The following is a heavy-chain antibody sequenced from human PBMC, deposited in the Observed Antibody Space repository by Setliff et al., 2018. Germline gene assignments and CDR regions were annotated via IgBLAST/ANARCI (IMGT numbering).Heavy chain of an antibody. J-gene: IGHJ4*02. V-gene: IGHV1-24*01. Sequence: ASVQVSCKVSGYTLTELSMHWVRQAPGKGLEWMGGFDPEDGETIYAQKFQGRVTMTEDTSTDTAYMELSSLRSEDTAVYYCATLAFTYYYDSSGYYPHDDWGQGTPVTVSS. CDR1: GYTLTELS. CDR3: ATLAFTYYYDSSGYYPHDD. CDR2: FDPEDGET. D-gene: IGHD3-22*01.